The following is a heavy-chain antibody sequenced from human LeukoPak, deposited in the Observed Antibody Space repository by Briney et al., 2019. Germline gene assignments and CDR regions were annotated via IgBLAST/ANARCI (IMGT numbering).Heavy chain of an antibody. CDR3: ARTRAGSGYDS. Sequence: GGSLRLSCAASGFTFRSYNMNWVRQAPGKGLEWVSSISSSSSYIYYVDSVKGRFTISRDNAKNSLYLQMNSLRAEDTAMYYCARTRAGSGYDSWGQGTLVTVSS. J-gene: IGHJ5*02. D-gene: IGHD5-12*01. V-gene: IGHV3-21*01. CDR2: ISSSSSYI. CDR1: GFTFRSYN.